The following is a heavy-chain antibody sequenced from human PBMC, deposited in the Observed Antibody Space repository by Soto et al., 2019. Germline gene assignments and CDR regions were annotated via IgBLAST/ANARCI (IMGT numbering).Heavy chain of an antibody. D-gene: IGHD1-26*01. CDR1: GFTVSSNY. CDR2: IYSGGST. Sequence: EVQLVESGGGLVQPGGSLRLSCAASGFTVSSNYMSWVRQAPGKGLEWVSVIYSGGSTYYADSVKGRFTISRDNSKNTLYPQMNSLRAEDTAVYYCAREWELLPPSNDYWGQGTLVTVSS. CDR3: AREWELLPPSNDY. V-gene: IGHV3-66*01. J-gene: IGHJ4*02.